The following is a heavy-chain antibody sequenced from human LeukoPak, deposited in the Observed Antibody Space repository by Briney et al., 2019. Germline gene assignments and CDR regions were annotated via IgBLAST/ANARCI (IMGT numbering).Heavy chain of an antibody. Sequence: SETLSLTCTVSGGSISSSSYYWAWMRQPPGKRLEWIGNIYYSGSNYYNPSLKSRVTISVDTSKNQFSLKLTSVTAADTAVYYCARRLNGMATIDRYFDYWGQGTLVTVSS. J-gene: IGHJ4*02. V-gene: IGHV4-39*01. CDR1: GGSISSSSYY. CDR3: ARRLNGMATIDRYFDY. D-gene: IGHD5-24*01. CDR2: IYYSGSN.